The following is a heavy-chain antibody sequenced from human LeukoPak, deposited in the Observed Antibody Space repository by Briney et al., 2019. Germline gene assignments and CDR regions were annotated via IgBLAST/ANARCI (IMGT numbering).Heavy chain of an antibody. J-gene: IGHJ6*03. CDR2: IRSDGSNK. V-gene: IGHV3-30*02. D-gene: IGHD3-10*01. CDR1: GFTFSSYG. Sequence: GGSLRLSCAASGFTFSSYGMHWVRQAPGKGLEWVAFIRSDGSNKYYADSVRGRFTISRDNSKNTLYLQMNSLRAEDSAVYYCAKDQFKPSAITMLRGVRGYYYCMDVWGKGTTVTISS. CDR3: AKDQFKPSAITMLRGVRGYYYCMDV.